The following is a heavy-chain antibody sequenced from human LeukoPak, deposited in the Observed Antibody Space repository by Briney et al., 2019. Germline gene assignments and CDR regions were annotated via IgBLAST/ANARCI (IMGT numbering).Heavy chain of an antibody. CDR2: IYHSGST. CDR3: ARTTEGYCRSTSCYGFDYYYYMDV. J-gene: IGHJ6*03. V-gene: IGHV4-4*02. D-gene: IGHD2-2*01. Sequence: SETLSLTCAVSGGSISSSNWWSWVRQPPGKGLEWIGEIYHSGSTNYNPSLKSRVTISVDTSKNQFSLKLRSVTAADTAVYYCARTTEGYCRSTSCYGFDYYYYMDVWGKGTTVTISS. CDR1: GGSISSSNW.